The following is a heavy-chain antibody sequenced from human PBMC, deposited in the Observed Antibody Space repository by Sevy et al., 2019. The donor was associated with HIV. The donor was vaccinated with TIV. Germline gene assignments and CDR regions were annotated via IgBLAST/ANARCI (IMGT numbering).Heavy chain of an antibody. J-gene: IGHJ4*02. CDR3: TNYVHY. Sequence: GGSLRLSCVASGFTFSIYEMNWVRQAPGQGLEWVSYISSGFTNIYYADSVKGRFTISRDNAKNSLYLQMTSLRAEDTAVYYCTNYVHYWGQGTLVTVSS. CDR2: ISSGFTNI. D-gene: IGHD3-10*02. CDR1: GFTFSIYE. V-gene: IGHV3-48*03.